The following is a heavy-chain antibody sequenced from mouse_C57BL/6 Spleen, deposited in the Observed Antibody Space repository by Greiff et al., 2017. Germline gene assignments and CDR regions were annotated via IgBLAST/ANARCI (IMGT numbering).Heavy chain of an antibody. CDR3: ARLYYYGSSRYAMDY. CDR1: GFTFSDYG. J-gene: IGHJ4*01. D-gene: IGHD1-1*01. V-gene: IGHV5-17*01. Sequence: EVKLMESGGGLVKPGGSLKLSCAASGFTFSDYGMHWVRPAPETGLEWVAYISSGSNTIYYADTVKGRFTISRDNAKNTLFLQMTSLRSEDTAMYYCARLYYYGSSRYAMDYWGQGTSVTVSS. CDR2: ISSGSNTI.